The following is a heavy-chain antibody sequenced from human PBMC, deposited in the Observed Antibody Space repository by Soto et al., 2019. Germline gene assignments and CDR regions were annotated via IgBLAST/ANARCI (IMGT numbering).Heavy chain of an antibody. V-gene: IGHV3-30*03. CDR1: GFTFGGDV. D-gene: IGHD2-15*01. CDR2: ISYDGGNK. J-gene: IGHJ4*02. CDR3: ARGLPLPDF. Sequence: ESGGGVVQPGRSLRLSCAASGFTFGGDVMHWVRQAPGKGLEWVAIISYDGGNKYYADSVKGRFTISRDNSKNRLYLQLSSLRAEDTAVYYCARGLPLPDFWGQGTLVTVSS.